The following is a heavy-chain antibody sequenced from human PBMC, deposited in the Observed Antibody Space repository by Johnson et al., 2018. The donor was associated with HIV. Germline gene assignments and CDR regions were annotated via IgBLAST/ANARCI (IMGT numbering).Heavy chain of an antibody. V-gene: IGHV3-20*04. D-gene: IGHD3-10*01. CDR2: INWNGGST. Sequence: VQLVESGGGLVQPGGSLGLACEASGFTYDDYGMSWVRQAPGKGLEWVSGINWNGGSTGYADSVKGRFTISRDNAKNSLYLQMNSLRAEDTAVYYCARTSLWFGEGDIWGQGTMVTVSS. J-gene: IGHJ3*02. CDR3: ARTSLWFGEGDI. CDR1: GFTYDDYG.